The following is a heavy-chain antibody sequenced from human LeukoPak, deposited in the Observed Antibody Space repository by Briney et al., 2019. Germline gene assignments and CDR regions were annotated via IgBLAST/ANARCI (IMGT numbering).Heavy chain of an antibody. J-gene: IGHJ5*02. D-gene: IGHD2-2*01. CDR2: INPNSGGT. CDR1: GYTFTSYD. Sequence: ASVKVSCKASGYTFTSYDINWMRQATGQGLEWMGRINPNSGGTNYAQKFQGRVTMTRDTSISAAYMELSGLRSDDTAIYYCARDPCSSTSCYEAFDPWGQGALVTVSS. V-gene: IGHV1-2*06. CDR3: ARDPCSSTSCYEAFDP.